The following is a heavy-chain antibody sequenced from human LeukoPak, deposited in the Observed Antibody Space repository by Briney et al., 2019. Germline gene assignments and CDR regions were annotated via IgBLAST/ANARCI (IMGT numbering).Heavy chain of an antibody. Sequence: SETLSLTCTVSGGSINSYYWSWIRQPPGKGLECIGYIHYTGSTNYNPSLKSRVTISVDTSKNQFSLKLSSVAAADTAVYYCARHELSGMDVWGKGTTVTISS. V-gene: IGHV4-59*08. CDR2: IHYTGST. J-gene: IGHJ6*04. CDR1: GGSINSYY. D-gene: IGHD1-26*01. CDR3: ARHELSGMDV.